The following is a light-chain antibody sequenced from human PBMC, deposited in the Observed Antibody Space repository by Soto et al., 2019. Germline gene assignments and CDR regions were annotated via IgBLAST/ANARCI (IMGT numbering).Light chain of an antibody. CDR3: CSNADSPFV. V-gene: IGLV2-23*01. CDR1: SSDVGGYNL. J-gene: IGLJ1*01. CDR2: EGS. Sequence: QSALTQPASVSGSPGQSITISCTGTSSDVGGYNLVSWYQQHPGKAPKLMIYEGSKRPSGVSNRFSGSKSGNTASLTISGLQAEDEADYCSCSNADSPFVFGTGTKLTVL.